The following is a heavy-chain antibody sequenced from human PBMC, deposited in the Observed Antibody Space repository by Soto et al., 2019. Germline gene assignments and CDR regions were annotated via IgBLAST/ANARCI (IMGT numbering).Heavy chain of an antibody. D-gene: IGHD3-10*01. V-gene: IGHV3-23*01. CDR3: AKIRREYGSGSYYRSNYYYYYMDV. CDR1: GFTFSSYA. CDR2: ISGSGGST. J-gene: IGHJ6*03. Sequence: GGSLRLSCAASGFTFSSYAMSWVRQAPGKGLEWVSAISGSGGSTYYADSVKGRFTISRDNSKNTRYLQMNSLRAEDTAVYYCAKIRREYGSGSYYRSNYYYYYMDVWGKGTTVTVSS.